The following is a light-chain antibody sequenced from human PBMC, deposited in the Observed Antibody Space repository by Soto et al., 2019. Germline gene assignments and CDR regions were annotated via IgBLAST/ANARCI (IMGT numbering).Light chain of an antibody. CDR3: QQYNSYPWT. Sequence: DIPMTQSPSTLSASVGDGVTITCRASQRISNRLAWYQQKPGEAPKYLIYDASTLDSGAPSRFSGSGSGTEFTLSISSLQPDDFATYYCQQYNSYPWTFGQGTKVEI. CDR1: QRISNR. CDR2: DAS. V-gene: IGKV1-5*01. J-gene: IGKJ1*01.